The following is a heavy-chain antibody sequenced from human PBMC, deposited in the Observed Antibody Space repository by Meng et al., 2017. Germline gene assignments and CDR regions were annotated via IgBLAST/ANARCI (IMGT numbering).Heavy chain of an antibody. CDR3: ARVAVAGHFDY. V-gene: IGHV1-69*04. CDR1: GGHFSSYT. Sequence: QGERAQSGTRGTRPEYPGKVTCKASGGHFSSYTLSWVRQAPGQGLEWMGRIIPSLGIANYAQKFQGIDTITADKSTSTAYMELSSLRSEDTAVYYCARVAVAGHFDYWGQGTLVTVSS. J-gene: IGHJ4*02. CDR2: IIPSLGIA. D-gene: IGHD6-19*01.